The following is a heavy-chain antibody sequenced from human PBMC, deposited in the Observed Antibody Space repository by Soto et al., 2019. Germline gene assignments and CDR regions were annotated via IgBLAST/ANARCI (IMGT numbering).Heavy chain of an antibody. CDR3: ARQHRLDGPYYYYYGMDV. J-gene: IGHJ6*02. Sequence: QLQLQESGPGLVKPSETLSLTCTVSGGSISSSSYYWGWIRQPPGKGLEWIGSIYYSGSTYYNPSLKSRVTISVDTSKNQFSLKLSSVTAADTAVYYCARQHRLDGPYYYYYGMDVWGQGTTVTVSS. D-gene: IGHD2-2*03. CDR2: IYYSGST. CDR1: GGSISSSSYY. V-gene: IGHV4-39*01.